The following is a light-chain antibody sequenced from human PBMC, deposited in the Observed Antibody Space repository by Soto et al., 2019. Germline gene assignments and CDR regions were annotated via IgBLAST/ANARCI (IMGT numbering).Light chain of an antibody. Sequence: EIVMTQSPATLSVSPGERGTLSCRASQSVSGNLAWYQQKPGQAPRLLIYGVSTRATGFPARFSGSGSGTEFTLTISSLQSEDSAVYYCQQYNTWPRTFGQGTKVDI. V-gene: IGKV3-15*01. J-gene: IGKJ1*01. CDR3: QQYNTWPRT. CDR1: QSVSGN. CDR2: GVS.